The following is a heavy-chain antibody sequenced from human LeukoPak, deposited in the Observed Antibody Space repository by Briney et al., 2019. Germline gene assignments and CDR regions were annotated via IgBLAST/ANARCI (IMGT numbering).Heavy chain of an antibody. CDR1: GGSFSGYY. V-gene: IGHV4-34*01. J-gene: IGHJ4*02. CDR2: INHSGST. CDR3: ARGYYGSGNDY. D-gene: IGHD3-10*01. Sequence: SETLSLTCAVYGGSFSGYYWSWIRQPPGKGLEWIGEINHSGSTNYNPSLKSRVTISVETSKNQFSLKLSSVTAADTAVYYCARGYYGSGNDYWGQGTLVTVSS.